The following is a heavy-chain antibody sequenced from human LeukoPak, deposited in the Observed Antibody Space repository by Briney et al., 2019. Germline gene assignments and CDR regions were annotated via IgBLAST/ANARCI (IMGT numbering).Heavy chain of an antibody. Sequence: SETLSLTCAVYGGSFSGYYWSWIRQPPGKGLEWIGEINHSGGTNYNPSLKSRVTISVDTSKNQFSLKLSSVTAADTAVYYCARVEQQLIDSYYYYKDVWGKGTTVTVSS. V-gene: IGHV4-34*01. D-gene: IGHD6-13*01. CDR3: ARVEQQLIDSYYYYKDV. CDR1: GGSFSGYY. CDR2: INHSGGT. J-gene: IGHJ6*03.